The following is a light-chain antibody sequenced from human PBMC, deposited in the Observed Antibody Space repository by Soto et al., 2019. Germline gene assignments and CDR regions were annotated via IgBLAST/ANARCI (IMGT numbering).Light chain of an antibody. J-gene: IGKJ4*02. CDR1: QDISSD. Sequence: IQLTQYPSSLSASVGDRVTVTCRASQDISSDLAWYQQKPGKAPKLLIYATSTLQSGVPSRFSGSGSGTDFALTSSSLQPEDFATYYCQQLSSSPLTFGGGTKVEIK. V-gene: IGKV1-9*01. CDR2: ATS. CDR3: QQLSSSPLT.